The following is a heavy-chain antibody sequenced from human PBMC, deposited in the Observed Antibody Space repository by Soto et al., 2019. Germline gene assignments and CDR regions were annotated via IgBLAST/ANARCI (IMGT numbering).Heavy chain of an antibody. V-gene: IGHV3-23*01. D-gene: IGHD1-26*01. CDR1: GFTMSIYA. CDR3: AKVAWVDD. J-gene: IGHJ4*02. Sequence: EVQLLESGGGLVQPGGSLRLSCAASGFTMSIYAMTWVRQSPGKGLEWVSVISNGGDSTFYADSVKGRFTISRDNSKNTMSLQMNSLRAEYTAIYYCAKVAWVDDWGQGTLVTVSS. CDR2: ISNGGDST.